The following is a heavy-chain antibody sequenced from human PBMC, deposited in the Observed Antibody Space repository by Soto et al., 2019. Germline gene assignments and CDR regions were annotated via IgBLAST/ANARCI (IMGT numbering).Heavy chain of an antibody. V-gene: IGHV5-51*01. CDR2: IYPGDSDT. CDR1: GYSFTSYW. Sequence: GESLKISCKGSGYSFTSYWIGWVRQMPGKGLEWMGIIYPGDSDTRYSPSFQGQVTISADKSISTAYLQWSSLKASDTAMYYCARIRFLEWLFPLPDAFDIWGQGTMVTVSS. D-gene: IGHD3-3*01. CDR3: ARIRFLEWLFPLPDAFDI. J-gene: IGHJ3*02.